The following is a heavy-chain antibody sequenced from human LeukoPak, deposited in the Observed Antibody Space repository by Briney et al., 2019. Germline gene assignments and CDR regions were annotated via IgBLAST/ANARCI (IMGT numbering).Heavy chain of an antibody. V-gene: IGHV1-2*02. CDR3: ARDGLRTDYYGSGSYYYYYGMDV. D-gene: IGHD3-10*01. J-gene: IGHJ6*02. Sequence: ASVKVSCKASGYTFTGYYMHWVRQAPGQGLEWLGWINPNSVGTNYAQKFQGRVTMTRDTSISTAYMELRSLRSDDTAVYYCARDGLRTDYYGSGSYYYYYGMDVWGQGTTVTVSS. CDR2: INPNSVGT. CDR1: GYTFTGYY.